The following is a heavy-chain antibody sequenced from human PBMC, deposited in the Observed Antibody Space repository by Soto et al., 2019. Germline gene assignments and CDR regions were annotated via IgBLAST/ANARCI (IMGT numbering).Heavy chain of an antibody. Sequence: PSETLSLTCAVYGGSFSGYYWSWIRQPPGKGLEWIGEINHSGSTNYNPSLKSRVTTSVDTSKNQFSLKLSSVTAADTAVYYCARRGSSSWYRNNWFDPWGQGTLVTV. D-gene: IGHD6-13*01. CDR3: ARRGSSSWYRNNWFDP. CDR2: INHSGST. V-gene: IGHV4-34*01. J-gene: IGHJ5*02. CDR1: GGSFSGYY.